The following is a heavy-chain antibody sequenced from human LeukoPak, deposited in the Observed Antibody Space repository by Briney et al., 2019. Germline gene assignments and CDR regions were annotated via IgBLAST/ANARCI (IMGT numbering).Heavy chain of an antibody. J-gene: IGHJ4*02. D-gene: IGHD3-16*02. Sequence: GGSLRLSCAASGFTFSSYAMSWVRQAPGKGLEWVSAISGSGGSTYYADSVKGRFTISRDNSKNTLYLQMNSLRAEDTAVYYCAEALMITFGGVIDPADYWGQGTLVTVSS. CDR2: ISGSGGST. CDR1: GFTFSSYA. CDR3: AEALMITFGGVIDPADY. V-gene: IGHV3-23*01.